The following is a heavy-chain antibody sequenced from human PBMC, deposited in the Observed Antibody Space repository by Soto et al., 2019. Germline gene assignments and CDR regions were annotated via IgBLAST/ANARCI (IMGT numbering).Heavy chain of an antibody. CDR3: VHHGGDPYYHDV. Sequence: PSDPLSLNCAVSGDSLSSSNWWSWVRQPPGKALGWFGEIFYRGSTKYTPSVNSLATISPDRSETHLSLRVSSVTAADRRVCYFVHHGGDPYYHDVWGQGILVTVSS. D-gene: IGHD4-17*01. CDR2: IFYRGST. J-gene: IGHJ4*01. CDR1: GDSLSSSNW. V-gene: IGHV4-4*02.